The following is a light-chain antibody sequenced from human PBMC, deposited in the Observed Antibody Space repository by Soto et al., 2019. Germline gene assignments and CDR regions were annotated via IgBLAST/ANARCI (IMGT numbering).Light chain of an antibody. CDR1: GSDVGGYNY. Sequence: QSVLTQPPSASGSHGQSVTISCTGTGSDVGGYNYVSWYQQHPGKAPKLMIYEVSKRPSGVPDRFSGSKSGNTASLTVSGLQAEDEADYYCSSYAGSNNLVFGGGTKLTVL. CDR3: SSYAGSNNLV. CDR2: EVS. V-gene: IGLV2-8*01. J-gene: IGLJ3*02.